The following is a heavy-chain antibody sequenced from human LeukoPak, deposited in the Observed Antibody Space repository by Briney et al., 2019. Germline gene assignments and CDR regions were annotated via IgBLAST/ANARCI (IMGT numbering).Heavy chain of an antibody. CDR2: ISSSSSYI. J-gene: IGHJ6*03. V-gene: IGHV3-21*01. Sequence: GGSLRLSCAASGFTFSSYSMNWVRQAPGKGLEWVSSISSSSSYIYYADSVKGRFTISRDNAKNSLYLQMNSLRAEDTAVYYCARSGVDYYYYMDVWGKGTTVTASS. CDR1: GFTFSSYS. CDR3: ARSGVDYYYYMDV. D-gene: IGHD3-10*01.